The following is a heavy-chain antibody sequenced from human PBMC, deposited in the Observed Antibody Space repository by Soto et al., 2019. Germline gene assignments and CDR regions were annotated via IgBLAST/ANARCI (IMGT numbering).Heavy chain of an antibody. V-gene: IGHV1-2*04. CDR1: GYTFTGYY. CDR2: INPNSGGT. D-gene: IGHD3-3*01. CDR3: ARDGYYFWSGDYGLNGMAV. Sequence: ASVKVSCKASGYTFTGYYMHWVRQAPGQGLEWMGWINPNSGGTNYAQKFQGWVTMTRDTSISTAYMELSRLRSDDTAVYYCARDGYYFWSGDYGLNGMAVWGQGTTVT. J-gene: IGHJ6*02.